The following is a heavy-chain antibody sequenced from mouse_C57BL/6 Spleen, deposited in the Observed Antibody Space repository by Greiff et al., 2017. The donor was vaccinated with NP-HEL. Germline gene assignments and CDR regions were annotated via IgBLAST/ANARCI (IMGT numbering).Heavy chain of an antibody. Sequence: QVQLQQSGAELAKPGASVKLSCKASGYTFTSYWMHWVKQRPGQGLEWIGYINPSSGYTKYNQKFKDKATLTAAKSSSTAYMQLSSLTYEDSAVYYCARSSYYSNSYLDYWGQGTTLTVSS. CDR3: ARSSYYSNSYLDY. CDR2: INPSSGYT. D-gene: IGHD2-5*01. J-gene: IGHJ2*01. V-gene: IGHV1-7*01. CDR1: GYTFTSYW.